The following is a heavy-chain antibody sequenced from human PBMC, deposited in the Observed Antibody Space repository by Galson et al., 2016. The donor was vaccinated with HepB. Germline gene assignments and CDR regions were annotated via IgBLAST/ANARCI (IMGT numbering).Heavy chain of an antibody. J-gene: IGHJ4*02. Sequence: SLRLSCAASGFTFSNYAMSWVRQAPGKGLEWVSDISGSGESTHYRDSVKGRFIISRDNSKNTLSLQMNSLRVEDTAVYYCTRDGNRKDDYWGQGTLVTVSS. CDR3: TRDGNRKDDY. CDR1: GFTFSNYA. D-gene: IGHD1-26*01. CDR2: ISGSGEST. V-gene: IGHV3-23*01.